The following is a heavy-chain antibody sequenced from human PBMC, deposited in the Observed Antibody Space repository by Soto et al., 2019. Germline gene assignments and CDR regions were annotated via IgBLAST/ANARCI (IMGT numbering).Heavy chain of an antibody. CDR1: VFSFSAHG. D-gene: IGHD1-1*01. J-gene: IGHJ4*02. V-gene: IGHV3-33*01. CDR2: INDGSEE. CDR3: ARDDLFVDNGLDH. Sequence: QVQLVESGGGVVRPGTSLRLSCAATVFSFSAHGRHWVRQAPGKGLEWLAVINDGSEEGYADSVRGRFTISRDNARNILYLQMHNLRAEDSALYYCARDDLFVDNGLDHWGQGTLVTVSS.